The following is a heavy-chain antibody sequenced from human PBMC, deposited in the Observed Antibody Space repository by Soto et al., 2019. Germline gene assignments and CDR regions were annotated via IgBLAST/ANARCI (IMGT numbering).Heavy chain of an antibody. V-gene: IGHV3-23*01. Sequence: EVQLLESGGGLVQPGGSLRLSCEASGFIFSNYAMSWVRQGPGKGLEWVSVIGGEAVSTNCADSVKGRCTVSRDNSKNTVYLQLDSLRDDDMAVYYCAKDSTSYNGVYDPFDIWGQGTMVTVSS. J-gene: IGHJ3*02. CDR2: IGGEAVST. CDR1: GFIFSNYA. CDR3: AKDSTSYNGVYDPFDI. D-gene: IGHD1-1*01.